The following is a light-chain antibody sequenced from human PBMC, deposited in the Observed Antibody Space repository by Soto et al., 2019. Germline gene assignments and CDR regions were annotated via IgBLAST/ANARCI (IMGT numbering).Light chain of an antibody. CDR3: SSYTSSSTLEDV. CDR1: SSDVGGSKY. J-gene: IGLJ1*01. CDR2: XXS. V-gene: IGLV2-14*01. Sequence: QSALTQPASVSGSPGQSITISCTGTSSDVGGSKYVSWYQQYPGKVPKLLIXXXSXXPSGVSNRFSGSKSGNTASLTISGLQAEDEADYYCSSYTSSSTLEDVFGTGTKVTVL.